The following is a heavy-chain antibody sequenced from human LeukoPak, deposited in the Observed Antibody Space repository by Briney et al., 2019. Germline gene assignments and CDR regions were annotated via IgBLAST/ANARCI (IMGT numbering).Heavy chain of an antibody. Sequence: SETLSLTCAVYGGPLSGYYWSWIRQPPGKGLEWIGEINHSGSTNYNPSLKSRVTISVDTSKNQFSLKLSSVTAADTAVYYCARGPGLWSFDYWGQGTLVTVSS. CDR1: GGPLSGYY. D-gene: IGHD5-18*01. CDR3: ARGPGLWSFDY. J-gene: IGHJ4*02. V-gene: IGHV4-34*01. CDR2: INHSGST.